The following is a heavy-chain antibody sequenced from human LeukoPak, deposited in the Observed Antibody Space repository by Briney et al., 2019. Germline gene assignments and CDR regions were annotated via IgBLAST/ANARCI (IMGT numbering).Heavy chain of an antibody. V-gene: IGHV5-51*01. J-gene: IGHJ4*02. CDR3: VRRSGGWHYFDY. Sequence: ESLKISCKGSGYSFPSYWIAWVRQVPGKGLEWMGIIYPRDSDTRYSPSFQGQVTISADKSISTAYLQWSSLKASDTAMYYCVRRSGGWHYFDYWGQGTLVAVSS. CDR1: GYSFPSYW. CDR2: IYPRDSDT. D-gene: IGHD6-19*01.